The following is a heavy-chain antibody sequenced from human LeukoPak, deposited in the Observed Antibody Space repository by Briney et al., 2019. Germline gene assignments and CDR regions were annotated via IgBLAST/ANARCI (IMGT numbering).Heavy chain of an antibody. CDR1: GFTFRRHW. CDR2: MRDDGSEE. CDR3: ARDLAAGPY. J-gene: IGHJ4*02. D-gene: IGHD2-15*01. V-gene: IGHV3-7*01. Sequence: GGSLRLSCAASGFTFRRHWMSWVRQAPGKGLEWVANMRDDGSEEFYVNSVKGRFTISRDNAKNSLYLQMNSLRAEDTAVHYCARDLAAGPYWGQGTLVTVSS.